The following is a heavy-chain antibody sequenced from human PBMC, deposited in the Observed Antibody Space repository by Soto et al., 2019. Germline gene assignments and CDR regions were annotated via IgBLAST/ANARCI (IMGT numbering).Heavy chain of an antibody. CDR3: AKQVRDGTSSPYYFDY. V-gene: IGHV3-23*01. J-gene: IGHJ4*02. Sequence: GGSLRLSCAGSGFTFSNYAMSWVRQAPGKGLEWVSAISSAVNTYYADSVKGRFTISRDNSKNTLSLQMDSLRAEDTAVYYCAKQVRDGTSSPYYFDYWGQGTLVTVSS. D-gene: IGHD6-6*01. CDR2: ISSAVNT. CDR1: GFTFSNYA.